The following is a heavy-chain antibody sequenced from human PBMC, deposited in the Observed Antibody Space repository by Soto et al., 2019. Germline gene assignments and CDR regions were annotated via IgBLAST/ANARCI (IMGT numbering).Heavy chain of an antibody. CDR1: GDSVTNRIYY. V-gene: IGHV4-61*01. J-gene: IGHJ3*02. Sequence: SETLSLTCNVSGDSVTNRIYYWSWIRQPPGKRLQWLGYIYHTGTADYNPSLKSRLTMSVDTSKNQLSLQLSSVTAADTAVYYCARLQYTVVTALDIWGQGTMVTVSS. CDR2: IYHTGTA. D-gene: IGHD2-15*01. CDR3: ARLQYTVVTALDI.